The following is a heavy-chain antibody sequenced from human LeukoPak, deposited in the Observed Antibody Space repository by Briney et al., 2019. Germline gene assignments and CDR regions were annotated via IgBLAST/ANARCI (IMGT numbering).Heavy chain of an antibody. CDR3: ARTNYDFWSGHYSGEFDY. Sequence: GESLKISCKGSGYSFTSYWIGWVRQMPGKGLEWMGIIYPGDSDTRYSPSFQGQVTISADKSISTAYLQWSSLKASDTAMYYCARTNYDFWSGHYSGEFDYWGQGTLVTVSS. CDR1: GYSFTSYW. J-gene: IGHJ4*02. V-gene: IGHV5-51*01. D-gene: IGHD3-3*01. CDR2: IYPGDSDT.